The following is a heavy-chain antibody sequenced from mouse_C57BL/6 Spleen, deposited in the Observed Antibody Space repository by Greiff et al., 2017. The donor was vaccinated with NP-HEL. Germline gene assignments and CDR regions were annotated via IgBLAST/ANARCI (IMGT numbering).Heavy chain of an antibody. CDR2: ISDGGSYT. D-gene: IGHD3-2*02. Sequence: EVKLVESGGGLVKPGGSLKLSCAASGFTFSSYAMSWVRQTPEKRLEWVATISDGGSYTYYPDNVKGRFTISRDNAKNNLYLQMSHLKSEDTAMYYCARVDSSGYGFAYWGQGTLVTVSA. CDR1: GFTFSSYA. J-gene: IGHJ3*01. V-gene: IGHV5-4*03. CDR3: ARVDSSGYGFAY.